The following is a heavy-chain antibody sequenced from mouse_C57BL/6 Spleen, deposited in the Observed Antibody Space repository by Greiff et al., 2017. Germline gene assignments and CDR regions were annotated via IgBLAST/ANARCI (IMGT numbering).Heavy chain of an antibody. CDR3: ARSDYYGSSYFYWYFDV. Sequence: VQLQQPGAELVKPGASVKMSCKASGYTFTSYWITWVKQRPGQGLEWIGDIYPGSGSTNYNEKFKSKATLTVDTSSSTAYMQLSSLTSEDSAVYYCARSDYYGSSYFYWYFDVWGTGTTVTVSS. J-gene: IGHJ1*03. CDR1: GYTFTSYW. CDR2: IYPGSGST. D-gene: IGHD1-1*01. V-gene: IGHV1-55*01.